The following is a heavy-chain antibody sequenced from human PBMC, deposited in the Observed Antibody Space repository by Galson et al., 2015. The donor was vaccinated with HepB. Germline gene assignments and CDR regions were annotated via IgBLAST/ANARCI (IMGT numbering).Heavy chain of an antibody. D-gene: IGHD1-7*01. CDR1: GFTFSSYT. Sequence: SLRLSCAASGFTFSSYTMNWVRQAPGKGLEWVSIISTTSRTIYYADSVKGRFTVSRDNAGNSLYLQMNSLRAEDTAVYYCARGATSGTASLFDYWGQGTLVTVSS. J-gene: IGHJ4*02. CDR2: ISTTSRTI. V-gene: IGHV3-48*01. CDR3: ARGATSGTASLFDY.